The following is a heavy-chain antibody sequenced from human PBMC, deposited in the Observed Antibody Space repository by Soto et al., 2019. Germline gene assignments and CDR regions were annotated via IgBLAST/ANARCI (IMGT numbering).Heavy chain of an antibody. J-gene: IGHJ6*02. CDR2: ISYDGSNK. CDR3: ARDGVEYSSSYGTVDAYYYYYGMDV. D-gene: IGHD6-6*01. Sequence: GGSLRLSCAASGFTFSSYGIHWVRQAPGKGLEWVAVISYDGSNKYYADSVKGRFTISRDNSKNTLYLQMNSLRAEDTAVYYCARDGVEYSSSYGTVDAYYYYYGMDVWGQGTTVTVSS. V-gene: IGHV3-30*03. CDR1: GFTFSSYG.